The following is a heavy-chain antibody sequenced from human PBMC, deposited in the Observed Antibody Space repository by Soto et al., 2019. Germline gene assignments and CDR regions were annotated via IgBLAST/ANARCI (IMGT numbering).Heavy chain of an antibody. Sequence: EGSLRLSCAASGLTFSNYAMNWVRQAPGKGLEWVSATSGSGGNTYYADSVKGRFTISRDNSKNTLYLQMNSLRAEDTAVYYCAGRGYTYGDDHCGPGTLFTDPS. CDR3: AGRGYTYGDDH. CDR2: TSGSGGNT. J-gene: IGHJ5*02. D-gene: IGHD5-18*01. V-gene: IGHV3-23*01. CDR1: GLTFSNYA.